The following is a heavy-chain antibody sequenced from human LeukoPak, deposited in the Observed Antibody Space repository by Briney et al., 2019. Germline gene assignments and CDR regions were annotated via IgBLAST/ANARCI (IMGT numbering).Heavy chain of an antibody. Sequence: SETLSLTCTVSGGSISHNYWSWIRQPPGNNLEWIGYIYDDGSTNYNPSLESRVTISVDTPKNQFSLRLTSVTAADTAVYFCARDGVLVPGSDNWFDPWGRGILVTVSS. D-gene: IGHD6-19*01. CDR1: GGSISHNY. V-gene: IGHV4-59*01. CDR3: ARDGVLVPGSDNWFDP. J-gene: IGHJ5*02. CDR2: IYDDGST.